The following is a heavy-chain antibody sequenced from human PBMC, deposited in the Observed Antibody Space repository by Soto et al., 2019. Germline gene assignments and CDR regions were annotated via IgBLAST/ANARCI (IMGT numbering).Heavy chain of an antibody. Sequence: QVQLVESGGGVVQPGRSLRLSCEASGFIFSSFPMHWVRQAPGKGLEWVAVIPYDGSNEYYADSVKGRFTISRDNSKNTLYLQMNSLRAEATAVYYWARDVDTRAAGWFDPWGQGILVTVSS. CDR2: IPYDGSNE. D-gene: IGHD5-18*01. V-gene: IGHV3-30-3*01. CDR1: GFIFSSFP. J-gene: IGHJ5*02. CDR3: ARDVDTRAAGWFDP.